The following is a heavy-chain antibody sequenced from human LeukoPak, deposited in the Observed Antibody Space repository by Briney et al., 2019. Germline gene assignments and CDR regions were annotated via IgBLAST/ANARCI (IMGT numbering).Heavy chain of an antibody. V-gene: IGHV4-39*07. D-gene: IGHD1-26*01. CDR3: ASPGIVGATF. Sequence: WVRQPPGKGLEWIGSIYYSGSTYYNPSLKSRVTISVDTSKNQFSLKLSSVTAADTAVYYCASPGIVGATFWGQGTLVTVSS. J-gene: IGHJ4*02. CDR2: IYYSGST.